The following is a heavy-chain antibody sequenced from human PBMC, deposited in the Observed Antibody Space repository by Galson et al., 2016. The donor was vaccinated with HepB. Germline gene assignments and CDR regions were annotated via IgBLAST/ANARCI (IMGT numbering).Heavy chain of an antibody. J-gene: IGHJ6*03. D-gene: IGHD4-17*01. V-gene: IGHV4-34*01. CDR3: ARGDNPDYGDYASAYYYMDV. Sequence: ETLSLTCAVYGGSFSGYYWSWIRQPPGKGLEWIGEINHSGSTNYDPSLKSRVTISVDTSKNQFSLKLSSVTAADTAVYYCARGDNPDYGDYASAYYYMDVWGKGTTVTVSS. CDR2: INHSGST. CDR1: GGSFSGYY.